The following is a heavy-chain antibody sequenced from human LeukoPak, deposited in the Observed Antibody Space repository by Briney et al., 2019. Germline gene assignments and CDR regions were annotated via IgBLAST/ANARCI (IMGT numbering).Heavy chain of an antibody. J-gene: IGHJ6*02. CDR1: GFTFSSYG. CDR3: AKDEWDCSSTGRYSFNYYDMDV. D-gene: IGHD2-2*02. V-gene: IGHV3-30*18. CDR2: ISYDGSNK. Sequence: GGSLRLSCAASGFTFSSYGMHWVRQAPGKGLEWVAVISYDGSNKYYVDSVKGRFTISRDNSKNTLYLQMNSLRAEDTAVYYCAKDEWDCSSTGRYSFNYYDMDVWGQGTTVTVSS.